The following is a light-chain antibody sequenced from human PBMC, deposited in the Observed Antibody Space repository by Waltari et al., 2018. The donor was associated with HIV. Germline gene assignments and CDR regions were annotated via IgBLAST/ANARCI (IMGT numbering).Light chain of an antibody. J-gene: IGLJ3*02. CDR1: SSNIGSNY. Sequence: QSVLTQPPSTSGTPGQRVTISCSGSSSNIGSNYVYWYQQLPGTAPNLLIYRNKWRAGGVPDRFAGSKSGTSASLAIRGLRSEDEADYYCAVWDDSWVFGGGTKLTVL. CDR2: RNK. V-gene: IGLV1-47*01. CDR3: AVWDDSWV.